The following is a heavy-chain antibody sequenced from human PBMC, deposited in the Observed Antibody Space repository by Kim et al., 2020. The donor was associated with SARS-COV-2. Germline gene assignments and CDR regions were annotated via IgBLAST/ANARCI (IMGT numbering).Heavy chain of an antibody. CDR3: VRDRSPWFGQPFHHFDL. Sequence: ASVKVYCKASGYIFTSYALNWVRQAPGQGLQWMGWINPNTGNPTYAQGFTGRFVFSSDSSVTTTYLEINGLQTEDTGLYFCVRDRSPWFGQPFHHFDLWGRGTLVSVSS. D-gene: IGHD3-10*01. CDR2: INPNTGNP. J-gene: IGHJ2*01. CDR1: GYIFTSYA. V-gene: IGHV7-4-1*02.